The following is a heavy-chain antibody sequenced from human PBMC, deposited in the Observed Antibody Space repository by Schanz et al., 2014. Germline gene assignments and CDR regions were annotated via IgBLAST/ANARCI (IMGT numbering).Heavy chain of an antibody. CDR1: GFTFSGFW. CDR2: IKKDGSEK. D-gene: IGHD3-10*01. J-gene: IGHJ3*02. CDR3: AKGRFGELSAFDI. Sequence: EVQLAESGGGLVQPGGSLRLSCAASGFTFSGFWMTWVRQAPGKGLEWVASIKKDGSEKYYVDSVRGRFTISSDSSKNTLYLQMNSLRAEDTAVYYCAKGRFGELSAFDIWGQGTMVTVSS. V-gene: IGHV3-7*03.